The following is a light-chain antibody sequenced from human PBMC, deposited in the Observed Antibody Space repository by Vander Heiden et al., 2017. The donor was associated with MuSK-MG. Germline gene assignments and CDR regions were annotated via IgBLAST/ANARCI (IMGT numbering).Light chain of an antibody. CDR1: NIGSKN. Sequence: SYELTQPLSVSVALGQTARITCGGNNIGSKNVHWYQQKPGQAPVLVIYRDVNRPSGIPERISGSNSGNTATLSISTSQAGDEADYYCQVWDSTYVVFGGGTKLT. V-gene: IGLV3-9*01. J-gene: IGLJ2*01. CDR3: QVWDSTYVV. CDR2: RDV.